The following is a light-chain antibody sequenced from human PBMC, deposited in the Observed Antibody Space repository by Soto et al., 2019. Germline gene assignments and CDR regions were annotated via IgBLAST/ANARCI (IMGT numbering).Light chain of an antibody. Sequence: DIVMTQTPLSLPVTPGKPASISCRSNPSLLDRDDVNTYLDWYLQQPGQSPQLLIYTLSCRASGVPDRCSGIGSGSAFTLKISRVEAEDFGVEYCNQRDDFPSFTFGPGTKVDIK. CDR1: PSLLDRDDVNTY. V-gene: IGKV2-40*01. J-gene: IGKJ3*01. CDR3: NQRDDFPSFT. CDR2: TLS.